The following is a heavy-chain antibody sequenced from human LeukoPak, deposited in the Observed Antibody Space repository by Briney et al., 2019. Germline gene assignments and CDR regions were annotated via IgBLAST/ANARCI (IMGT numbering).Heavy chain of an antibody. CDR3: ARGFGHQVPPTAYYYYGMDV. D-gene: IGHD1-1*01. V-gene: IGHV1-2*04. Sequence: ASVKVSCKASGYTFTGYYMHWVRQAPGQGLEWMGWINPNSGGTNYAQKFQGWVTMTRDTSIGTAYMELSRLRSDDTAVYYCARGFGHQVPPTAYYYYGMDVWGQGTTVTVSS. CDR2: INPNSGGT. J-gene: IGHJ6*02. CDR1: GYTFTGYY.